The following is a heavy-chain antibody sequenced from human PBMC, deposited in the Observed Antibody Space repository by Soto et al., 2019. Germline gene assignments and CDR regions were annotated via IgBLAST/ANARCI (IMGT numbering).Heavy chain of an antibody. J-gene: IGHJ6*04. D-gene: IGHD3-3*01. V-gene: IGHV1-18*01. Sequence: ASLKVSFKASGYTFTSYFIILFLHSPLQWLELMGFISAYNGNTNYAQKLQGRVTMTTDTSTSTAYMELRSLRSDDTAVYYCARDPKGGDFWSGYYVGGGREYGMEVWGKGKTVKVXS. CDR1: GYTFTSYF. CDR3: ARDPKGGDFWSGYYVGGGREYGMEV. CDR2: ISAYNGNT.